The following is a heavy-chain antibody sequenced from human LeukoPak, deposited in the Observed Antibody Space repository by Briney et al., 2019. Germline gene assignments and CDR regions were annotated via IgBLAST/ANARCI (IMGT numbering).Heavy chain of an antibody. Sequence: GGSLRLSCAASGFTFSSYGMHWVRQAPGKGLEWVAVIWYDGSNKYYADSVKGRFTISRDNSKNTLYLQMNSLRAEDTAVYYCARRLTKTMTLDYWGQGTLVTVSS. CDR3: ARRLTKTMTLDY. CDR2: IWYDGSNK. CDR1: GFTFSSYG. D-gene: IGHD1-1*01. V-gene: IGHV3-33*08. J-gene: IGHJ4*02.